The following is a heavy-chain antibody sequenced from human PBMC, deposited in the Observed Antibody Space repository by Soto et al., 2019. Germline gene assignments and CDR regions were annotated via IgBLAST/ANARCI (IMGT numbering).Heavy chain of an antibody. Sequence: QVQLVQSGAEVKRPGASVKVSCKASGYTFTSYYIHWVRQAPGQGLEWMGVIYPNGGTTSYAQKFQGRVTMTRDTSTSSVYMELSSLRSEDMAVYYCAGEDPAIAGFDYWGQGTLVTVSS. J-gene: IGHJ4*02. CDR2: IYPNGGTT. V-gene: IGHV1-46*01. CDR3: AGEDPAIAGFDY. CDR1: GYTFTSYY.